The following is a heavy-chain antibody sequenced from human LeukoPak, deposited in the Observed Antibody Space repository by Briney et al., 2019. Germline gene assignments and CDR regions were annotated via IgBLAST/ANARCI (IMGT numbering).Heavy chain of an antibody. D-gene: IGHD2-2*01. V-gene: IGHV3-21*01. Sequence: GGSLRLSCAASGFTFSSYSMNWVRQAPGKGLEWVSSISSSSSYIYYADSVKGRFTISRDHAKNSLYLQMNSLRAEDTAVYYCARDRIVVPAAPFDYWGQGTLVTVSS. CDR2: ISSSSSYI. J-gene: IGHJ4*02. CDR1: GFTFSSYS. CDR3: ARDRIVVPAAPFDY.